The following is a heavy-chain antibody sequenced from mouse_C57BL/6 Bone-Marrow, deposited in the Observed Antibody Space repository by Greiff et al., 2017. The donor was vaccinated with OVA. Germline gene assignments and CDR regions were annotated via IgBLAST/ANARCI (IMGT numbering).Heavy chain of an antibody. CDR2: IYPRSGNT. V-gene: IGHV1-81*01. J-gene: IGHJ2*01. CDR3: AREDGSREEGGYYFDY. D-gene: IGHD1-1*01. Sequence: QVQLQQSGAELARPGASVKLSCKASGYTFTSYGISWVKQRTGQGLEWIGEIYPRSGNTYYNEKFKGKATLTADKSSSTAYMELRSLTSEDSAVYFCAREDGSREEGGYYFDYWGQGTTLTVSS. CDR1: GYTFTSYG.